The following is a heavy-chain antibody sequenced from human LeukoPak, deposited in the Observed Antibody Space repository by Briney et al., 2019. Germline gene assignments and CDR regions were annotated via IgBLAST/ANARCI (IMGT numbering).Heavy chain of an antibody. Sequence: GGSLRLSCVASGFHFSSYSMNWVRQAPGKGLEWVSSITGNSTYIYYADSVKGRFTISRDNSKNTLYLQMNSLRAEDTAVYYCAKDGAVAGTVDYWGQGTLVTVSS. V-gene: IGHV3-21*04. CDR1: GFHFSSYS. J-gene: IGHJ4*02. D-gene: IGHD6-19*01. CDR2: ITGNSTYI. CDR3: AKDGAVAGTVDY.